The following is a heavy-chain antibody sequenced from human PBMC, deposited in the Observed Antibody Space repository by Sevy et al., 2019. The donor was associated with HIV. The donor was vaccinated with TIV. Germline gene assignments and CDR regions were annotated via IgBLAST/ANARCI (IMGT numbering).Heavy chain of an antibody. CDR2: ISSSSSTI. V-gene: IGHV3-48*01. Sequence: GGSLRLSCAASGFTFSSYSMNWVRQAPGKGLEWDSYISSSSSTIYYADSVKGRFTISRDNAKNSLYLQMNSLRAEDTAVYYCARDQLKQWLVLPDGMDVWGQGTTVTVSS. CDR1: GFTFSSYS. J-gene: IGHJ6*02. CDR3: ARDQLKQWLVLPDGMDV. D-gene: IGHD6-19*01.